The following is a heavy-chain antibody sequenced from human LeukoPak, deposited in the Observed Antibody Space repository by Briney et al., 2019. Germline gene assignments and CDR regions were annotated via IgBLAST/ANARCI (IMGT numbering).Heavy chain of an antibody. D-gene: IGHD4-17*01. V-gene: IGHV4-4*07. J-gene: IGHJ3*02. Sequence: SEALSLTCSVSNGSISSYYWSWIRQPAGKGLEWIGRIYGSGRSSGRTNYIASLKSRVTMSVDTSKNQFSLKLSSVTAADTAVYYCASRNDYGDYGDAFDIWGQGTMVTVSS. CDR2: IYGSGRSSGRT. CDR1: NGSISSYY. CDR3: ASRNDYGDYGDAFDI.